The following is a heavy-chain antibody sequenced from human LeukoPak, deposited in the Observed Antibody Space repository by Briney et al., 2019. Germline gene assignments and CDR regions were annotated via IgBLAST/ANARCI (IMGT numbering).Heavy chain of an antibody. CDR1: GFTFSSYW. J-gene: IGHJ4*02. CDR3: ARARTVVTPRYFDC. D-gene: IGHD4-23*01. V-gene: IGHV3-7*01. CDR2: IKQDGSEK. Sequence: PGGSLRLSCAASGFTFSSYWMSWVRQAPGKPLACVANIKQDGSEKYYVDSVKGRFTSSRDNAKNSLYLQMNGLRAEDTAVYYCARARTVVTPRYFDCWGQGTLVTVSS.